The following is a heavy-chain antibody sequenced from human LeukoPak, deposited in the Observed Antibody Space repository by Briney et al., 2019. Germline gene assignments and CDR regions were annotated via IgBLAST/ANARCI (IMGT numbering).Heavy chain of an antibody. CDR1: GYDFATYW. CDR3: AKHTYYYDSGGYYLDH. D-gene: IGHD3-22*01. CDR2: IYPGDSDT. Sequence: LGESLKISCKASGYDFATYWIGWVRQMPAKGLEWMGIIYPGDSDTRYSPSFQGQVTISADKSISTAYLQWSSLKASDTAIYYCAKHTYYYDSGGYYLDHWGQGTLVTVSS. J-gene: IGHJ4*02. V-gene: IGHV5-51*01.